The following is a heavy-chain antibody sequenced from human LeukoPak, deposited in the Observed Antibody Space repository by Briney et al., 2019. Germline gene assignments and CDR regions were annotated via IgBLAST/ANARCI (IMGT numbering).Heavy chain of an antibody. V-gene: IGHV3-74*01. CDR3: ARDPGAYFDY. D-gene: IGHD3-16*01. CDR2: INTDGSST. J-gene: IGHJ4*02. Sequence: GGSLRLSCAASGFTFTNYWMHWVRQAPGKGLVWVSHINTDGSSTNYADSVKGLFTISRDNAKNTLYLQMNSLRAEDTAVYYCARDPGAYFDYWGQGTLVTVSS. CDR1: GFTFTNYW.